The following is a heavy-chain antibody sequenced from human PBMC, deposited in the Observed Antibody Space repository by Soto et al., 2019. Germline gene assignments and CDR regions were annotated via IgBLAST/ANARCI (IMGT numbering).Heavy chain of an antibody. CDR1: GFTFTYYA. D-gene: IGHD4-17*01. V-gene: IGHV3-30-3*01. CDR2: ISSDGFRK. CDR3: ARDTGKPESDLDF. Sequence: QVQLVESGGGVVQPGRSLRLSCAASGFTFTYYAMHWVRQAPGRGLEWVALISSDGFRKDYGDSVKGRFTISRDNSKNTLYLQMNSLRLEDTAVYYCARDTGKPESDLDFWGQGTLVTVSS. J-gene: IGHJ4*02.